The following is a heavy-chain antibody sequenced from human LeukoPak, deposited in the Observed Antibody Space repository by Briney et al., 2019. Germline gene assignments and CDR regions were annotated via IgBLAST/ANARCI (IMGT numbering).Heavy chain of an antibody. Sequence: NPSETLSLTCTVSGGSISSSSYYWGWIRQPPGKGLEWIGSIYYSGSTYYNPSLKSRVTISVDKSKNQISLKLSSVTAADTAMYYCAREEDTVIDNAFDIWGQGTMVSVSS. J-gene: IGHJ3*02. CDR1: GGSISSSSYY. CDR3: AREEDTVIDNAFDI. V-gene: IGHV4-39*07. D-gene: IGHD5-18*01. CDR2: IYYSGST.